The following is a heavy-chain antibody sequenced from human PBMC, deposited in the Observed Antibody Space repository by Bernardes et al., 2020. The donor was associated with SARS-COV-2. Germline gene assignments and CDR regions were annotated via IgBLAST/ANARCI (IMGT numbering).Heavy chain of an antibody. Sequence: ASVKVSCKASGYTFTGYYMHWVRQAPGQGLEWLGWINPNSGGTNYAQKFQGCVTMTRDTSISTAYMELSRLRSDDTAVYYCARGGHSTGYCSGGSCSVRYYYGMDVWGQGTTVTVSS. V-gene: IGHV1-2*04. CDR3: ARGGHSTGYCSGGSCSVRYYYGMDV. J-gene: IGHJ6*02. D-gene: IGHD2-15*01. CDR1: GYTFTGYY. CDR2: INPNSGGT.